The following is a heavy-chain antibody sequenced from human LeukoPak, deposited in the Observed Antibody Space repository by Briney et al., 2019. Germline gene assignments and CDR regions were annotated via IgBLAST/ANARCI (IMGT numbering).Heavy chain of an antibody. CDR1: GFTFSRYW. J-gene: IGHJ5*02. V-gene: IGHV3-74*01. D-gene: IGHD3-10*01. CDR3: ARASRGNWFDP. Sequence: GGSLRLSCAAPGFTFSRYWMHWVRQAPGKGLVWVSRIGDDGSTTAYADSVKGRFTISRDNAKNTLYLQMNSLRAEDTAVYYCARASRGNWFDPWGQGTLVTVSS. CDR2: IGDDGSTT.